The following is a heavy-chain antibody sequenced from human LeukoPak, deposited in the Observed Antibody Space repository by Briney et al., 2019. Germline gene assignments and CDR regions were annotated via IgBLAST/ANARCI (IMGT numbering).Heavy chain of an antibody. CDR2: IFPGDSDT. Sequence: GESLKISCKGSGYRFTTYWIGWVRQMPGKGLEWMGIIFPGDSDTRYSPSFQGQVTISADNSISTAYLHWSSLKASDTAIYYCVSLGDSSDNWFDPWGQGTLVTVSS. CDR3: VSLGDSSDNWFDP. D-gene: IGHD3-22*01. J-gene: IGHJ5*02. V-gene: IGHV5-51*01. CDR1: GYRFTTYW.